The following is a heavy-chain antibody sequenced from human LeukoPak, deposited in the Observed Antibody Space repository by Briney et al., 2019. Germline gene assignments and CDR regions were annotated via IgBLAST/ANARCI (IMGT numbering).Heavy chain of an antibody. V-gene: IGHV3-72*01. CDR1: GFTFSDHY. J-gene: IGHJ4*01. D-gene: IGHD1-26*01. CDR2: SKNKANSYTT. CDR3: GRTSGSYYGLDY. Sequence: GGSLRLSSAASGFTFSDHYMDWVRQAPGKGLEWVGRSKNKANSYTTEYAASVKGRFTISRDDSRNSLFLQMNSLKIEDTAVYYCGRTSGSYYGLDYWGHGTLVTVSS.